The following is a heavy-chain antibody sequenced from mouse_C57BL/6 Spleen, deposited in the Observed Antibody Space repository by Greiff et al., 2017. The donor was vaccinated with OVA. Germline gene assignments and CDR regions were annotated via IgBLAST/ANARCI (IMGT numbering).Heavy chain of an antibody. Sequence: EVKLVESGGGLVKPGGSLKLSCAASGFTFSDYGMHWVRQAPEKGLEWVAYISSGSSTIYYADTVKGRFTISRDNAKNTLFLQMASLRSEDTAMYYCARPLYYGNYKDYYFDYWGQGTTLTVSS. V-gene: IGHV5-17*01. CDR2: ISSGSSTI. J-gene: IGHJ2*01. D-gene: IGHD2-1*01. CDR3: ARPLYYGNYKDYYFDY. CDR1: GFTFSDYG.